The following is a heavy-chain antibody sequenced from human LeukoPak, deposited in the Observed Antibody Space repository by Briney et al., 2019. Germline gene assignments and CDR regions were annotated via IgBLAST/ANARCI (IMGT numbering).Heavy chain of an antibody. CDR1: GFTVSSNS. CDR3: AKESLLWFGEPPRGYYYMDV. D-gene: IGHD3-10*01. CDR2: IYSDNT. V-gene: IGHV3-53*01. Sequence: GGSLRLSCTVSGFTVSSNSMSWVRQAPGKGLEWVSFIYSDNTHYSDSVKGRFTISRDNSKNTLYLQMNSLRAEDTAVYYCAKESLLWFGEPPRGYYYMDVWGKGTTVTISS. J-gene: IGHJ6*03.